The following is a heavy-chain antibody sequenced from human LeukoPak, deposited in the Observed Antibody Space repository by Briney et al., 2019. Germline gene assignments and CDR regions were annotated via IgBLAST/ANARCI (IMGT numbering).Heavy chain of an antibody. J-gene: IGHJ4*02. V-gene: IGHV3-48*01. CDR1: GFTFSSYS. Sequence: GGSLRLSCAASGFTFSSYSMNWVRQAPGKGLEGVSYISSSSSTIYYADSVKGRFTISRDNAKNSLYLQMNSLRAEDTAVYYCARRPIVGATRPFDYWGQGTLVTVSS. D-gene: IGHD1-26*01. CDR3: ARRPIVGATRPFDY. CDR2: ISSSSSTI.